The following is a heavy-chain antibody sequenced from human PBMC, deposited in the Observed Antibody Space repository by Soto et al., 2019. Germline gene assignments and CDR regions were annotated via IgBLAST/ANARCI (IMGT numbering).Heavy chain of an antibody. CDR1: GYTFTSYG. D-gene: IGHD2-15*01. CDR2: ISAYNGNT. Sequence: WASVKVSCKASGYTFTSYGISWVRQAPGHGLEWMGWISAYNGNTNYAQKLQGRVTMTTDTSTSTAYMELRSLRSDDTAVYSCARAAISATPDFHPGVDVWRQRTTVIV. J-gene: IGHJ6*01. CDR3: ARAAISATPDFHPGVDV. V-gene: IGHV1-18*04.